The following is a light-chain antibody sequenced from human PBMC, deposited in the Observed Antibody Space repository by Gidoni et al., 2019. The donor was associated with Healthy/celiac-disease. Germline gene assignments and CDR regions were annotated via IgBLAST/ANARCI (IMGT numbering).Light chain of an antibody. V-gene: IGKV1-33*01. Sequence: IQMTPSPSSLSASVGDRVTITCQASQDISNYLNWYQQKPGKAPKLLIYDASNLETGVPSRFSGSGSGTDFTFTISSLQPEDIATYYCQQYDNLITFGQGTRLEIK. CDR1: QDISNY. CDR3: QQYDNLIT. J-gene: IGKJ5*01. CDR2: DAS.